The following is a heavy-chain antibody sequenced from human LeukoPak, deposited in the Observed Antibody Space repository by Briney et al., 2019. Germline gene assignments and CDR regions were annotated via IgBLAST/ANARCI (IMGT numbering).Heavy chain of an antibody. D-gene: IGHD1-26*01. CDR3: ARGLVGASYYYYMDV. J-gene: IGHJ6*03. CDR2: ISSSSSYI. CDR1: GFTFSNYS. Sequence: GSLRLSCAASGFTFSNYSMNWVRQAPGKGLEWVSSISSSSSYIYYADSVKGRFTISRDNAKNSLYLQMNSLRAEDTAVYYCARGLVGASYYYYMDVWGKGTTVTVSS. V-gene: IGHV3-21*01.